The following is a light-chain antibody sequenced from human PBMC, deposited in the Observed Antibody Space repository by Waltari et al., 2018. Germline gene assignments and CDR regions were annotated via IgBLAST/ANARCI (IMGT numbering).Light chain of an antibody. V-gene: IGLV3-1*01. Sequence: SYDVAQPPSVSVSPGQTVTITCRGYAVGEQYVSWYQRKAGQSPVLVIHQDKKRPSGIPDRFSGSSSGNTATLTISGTQVIDEAEYFCQTWDSRTVVFGGGTKLTVL. J-gene: IGLJ2*01. CDR3: QTWDSRTVV. CDR1: AVGEQY. CDR2: QDK.